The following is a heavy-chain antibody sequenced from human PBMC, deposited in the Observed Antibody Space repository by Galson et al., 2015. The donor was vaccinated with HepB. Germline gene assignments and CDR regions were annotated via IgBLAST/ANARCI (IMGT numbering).Heavy chain of an antibody. J-gene: IGHJ5*02. CDR3: TGEQFYYDRTGYYRLPGWFDP. D-gene: IGHD3-22*01. V-gene: IGHV3-23*01. Sequence: SLRLSCAASGFTFKNYAMTWVRQAPGKGPEWVSSISGSGDRTYYADSVKGRITISRDNSKNMVYLQMNSLRVEDTAVYYCTGEQFYYDRTGYYRLPGWFDPWGQGTLVTVSS. CDR1: GFTFKNYA. CDR2: ISGSGDRT.